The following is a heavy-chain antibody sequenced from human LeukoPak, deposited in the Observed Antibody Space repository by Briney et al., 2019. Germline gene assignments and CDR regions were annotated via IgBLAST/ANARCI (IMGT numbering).Heavy chain of an antibody. CDR1: GGSFTSSGYY. D-gene: IGHD6-19*01. J-gene: IGHJ6*01. CDR3: ARQGYSSGWPPLDYSYGMEI. CDR2: MYYSGST. V-gene: IGHV4-39*01. Sequence: PSETLSLTCTGTGGSFTSSGYYGGWIRQPPGRGLEWIGSMYYSGSTYYNPSLKSRVTISVDTPKKQFSLKLSCVTAADTAVYYCARQGYSSGWPPLDYSYGMEIWGQGTTVTVSS.